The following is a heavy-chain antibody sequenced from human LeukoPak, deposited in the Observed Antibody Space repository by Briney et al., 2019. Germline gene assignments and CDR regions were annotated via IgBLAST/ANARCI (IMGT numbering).Heavy chain of an antibody. CDR3: ARGRLRWEHNYFDY. J-gene: IGHJ4*02. CDR1: GGSFSGYY. CDR2: INHSGST. V-gene: IGHV4-34*01. D-gene: IGHD1-26*01. Sequence: SETLSLTCAVYGGSFSGYYWSWIRQPPGKGLEWIGEINHSGSTNYDPSLKSRVTISVDTSKNQFSLKLSSVTAADTAVYYCARGRLRWEHNYFDYWGQGTLVTVSS.